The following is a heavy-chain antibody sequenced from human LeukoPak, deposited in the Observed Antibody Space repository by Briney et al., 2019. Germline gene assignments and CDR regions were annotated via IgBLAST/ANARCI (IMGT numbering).Heavy chain of an antibody. V-gene: IGHV4-59*01. CDR1: GGSISSYY. CDR2: IYYSGST. CDR3: ARAYYDFWSGYLYYFDY. J-gene: IGHJ4*02. D-gene: IGHD3-3*01. Sequence: SETLSLTCTVSGGSISSYYWSWIRQPPGKGLEWIGDIYYSGSTNYNPSLKSRVTISVDTSKNQFSLKLSSVTAADTAVYYCARAYYDFWSGYLYYFDYWGQGTLVTVSS.